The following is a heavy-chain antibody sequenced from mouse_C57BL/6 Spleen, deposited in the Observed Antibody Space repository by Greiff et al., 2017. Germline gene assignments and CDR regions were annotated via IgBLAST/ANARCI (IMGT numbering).Heavy chain of an antibody. V-gene: IGHV1-19*01. CDR1: GYTFTDYY. CDR2: INPYNGGT. CDR3: ARTLKAGYFDV. J-gene: IGHJ1*03. Sequence: EVQLVESGPVLVKPGASVKMSCKASGYTFTDYYMNWVKQSHGKSLEWIGVINPYNGGTSYNQKFKGKATLTVDKSSSTAYMELNSLTSEDSAVYYCARTLKAGYFDVWGTGTTVTVSS.